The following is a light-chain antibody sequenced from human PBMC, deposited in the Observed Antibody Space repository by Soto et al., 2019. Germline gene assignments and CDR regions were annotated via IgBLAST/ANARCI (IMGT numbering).Light chain of an antibody. CDR3: QQFGRSPRGT. J-gene: IGKJ1*01. Sequence: EIVLTQSPGTLSLSPGERATLSCRASQSVSSSYLAWYQQKPGQAPRLLIYGASSRATGIPDRFSGSGSGTDFTLTISRLEPEDFAVYYCQQFGRSPRGTCGQGPKVEIK. CDR1: QSVSSSY. CDR2: GAS. V-gene: IGKV3-20*01.